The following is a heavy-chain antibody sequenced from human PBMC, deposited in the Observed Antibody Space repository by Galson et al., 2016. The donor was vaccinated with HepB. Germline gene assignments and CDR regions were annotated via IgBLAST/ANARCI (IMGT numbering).Heavy chain of an antibody. J-gene: IGHJ4*02. V-gene: IGHV3-23*01. CDR2: ISTRRTT. Sequence: SLRLSCAASGFVFSNFGLSWVRQAPGKGREWVASISTRRTTYYSDSVQGRFTISRDNSNNTPYLQMNGLRAEDTAVYYCAKERLVRRIFNHWGQGTLLTVSS. D-gene: IGHD1-1*01. CDR1: GFVFSNFG. CDR3: AKERLVRRIFNH.